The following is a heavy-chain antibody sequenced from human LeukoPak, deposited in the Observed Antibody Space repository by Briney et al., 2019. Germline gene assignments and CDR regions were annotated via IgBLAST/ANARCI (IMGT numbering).Heavy chain of an antibody. CDR2: MNPNSGGT. V-gene: IGHV1-2*02. J-gene: IGHJ4*01. CDR1: GYTFTGYY. CDR3: APTNLYSSSWIFDY. Sequence: GASVKVSCKASGYTFTGYYMHWVRQAPGQGLEWMGWMNPNSGGTNYAQKFQGRVTMTRDTSISTAYMELSRLRSDDTAVYYCAPTNLYSSSWIFDYWGHGTLVTVSS. D-gene: IGHD6-13*01.